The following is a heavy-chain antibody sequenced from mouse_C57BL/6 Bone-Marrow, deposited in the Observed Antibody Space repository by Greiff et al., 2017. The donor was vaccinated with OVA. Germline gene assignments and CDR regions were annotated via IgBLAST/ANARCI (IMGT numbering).Heavy chain of an antibody. Sequence: EVQLVESGGGLVKPGGSLKLSCAASGFTFSDYGMHWVRQAPEKGLEWVAYISSGSSTIYYADTVKGRFTISRDNAKNTLFLQMTSLRSEDTAMYYCASLTTVTRYAMDYGGQGTSVTVSS. CDR2: ISSGSSTI. CDR3: ASLTTVTRYAMDY. CDR1: GFTFSDYG. V-gene: IGHV5-17*01. J-gene: IGHJ4*01. D-gene: IGHD1-1*01.